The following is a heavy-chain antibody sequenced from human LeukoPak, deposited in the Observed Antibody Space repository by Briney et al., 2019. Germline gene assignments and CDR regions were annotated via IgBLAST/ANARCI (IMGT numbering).Heavy chain of an antibody. J-gene: IGHJ6*02. CDR3: ATDVAYYYYGMDV. V-gene: IGHV4-31*03. CDR1: GGSISSGGYY. CDR2: IYYSGST. Sequence: SETLSLTCTVSGGSISSGGYYWSWIRQHPGKGLEWIGYIYYSGSTYYNPSLKSRVTISVDTSKNQFSLKLSSVTAADTAVYYCATDVAYYYYGMDVWGQGTTVAVSS.